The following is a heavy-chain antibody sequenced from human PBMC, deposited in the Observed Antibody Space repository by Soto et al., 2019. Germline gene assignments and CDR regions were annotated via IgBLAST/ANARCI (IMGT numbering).Heavy chain of an antibody. CDR3: ARVPLRYSSSHNFDS. CDR1: GASVSSGSFY. Sequence: KSSETLSLTCSVSGASVSSGSFYWSWIRQPPGKGLEWIGFIYNNETFNYNPSLKSRVTLSVDTSKHQFSLKLSSVTAADTAVYYCARVPLRYSSSHNFDSWGPGALVTVSS. D-gene: IGHD6-19*01. CDR2: IYNNETF. V-gene: IGHV4-61*01. J-gene: IGHJ4*02.